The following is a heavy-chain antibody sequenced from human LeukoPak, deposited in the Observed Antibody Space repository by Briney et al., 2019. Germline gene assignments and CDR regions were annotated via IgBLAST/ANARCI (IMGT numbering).Heavy chain of an antibody. J-gene: IGHJ4*02. V-gene: IGHV1-2*02. D-gene: IGHD3-10*01. CDR2: INPNSGGT. Sequence: GASVKVSCKASGYTFTGYYMHWVRQAPGQGLEWMGWINPNSGGTNYAQKFRGRVTMTRDTSISTAYMELSRLRSDDTAVYYCARVVPLLWRTGGFDYWGQGTLVTVSS. CDR1: GYTFTGYY. CDR3: ARVVPLLWRTGGFDY.